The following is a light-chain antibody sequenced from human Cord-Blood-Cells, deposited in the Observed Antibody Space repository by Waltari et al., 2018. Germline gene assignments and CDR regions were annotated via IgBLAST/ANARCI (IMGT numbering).Light chain of an antibody. CDR2: SNN. V-gene: IGLV1-44*01. CDR1: SSNIGSNT. Sequence: QSVLTQPPSASGTPGQRVTISCSGSSSNIGSNTVNWYQQLLGTAPKLLIYSNNQRPPGVPVRFSGSKSGTSASLAISGHQSEDEADYYCAAWDDSLNGWVFGGGTKLTVL. CDR3: AAWDDSLNGWV. J-gene: IGLJ3*02.